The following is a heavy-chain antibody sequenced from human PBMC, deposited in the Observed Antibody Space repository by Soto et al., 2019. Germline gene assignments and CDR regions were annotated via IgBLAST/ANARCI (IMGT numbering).Heavy chain of an antibody. J-gene: IGHJ4*02. CDR3: ARAASAWVRGVNRYYFDY. Sequence: ASVKVSCKASGYTFTSYDINWVRQATGQGLEWMGWMNPNSGNTGYAQKFQGRVTMTRNTSISTAYMELSSLRSEDTAVYYCARAASAWVRGVNRYYFDYWGQGTLVTVSS. V-gene: IGHV1-8*01. CDR1: GYTFTSYD. D-gene: IGHD3-10*01. CDR2: MNPNSGNT.